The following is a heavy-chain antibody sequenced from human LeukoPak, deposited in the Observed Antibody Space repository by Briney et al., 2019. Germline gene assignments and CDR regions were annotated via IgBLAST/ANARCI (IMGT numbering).Heavy chain of an antibody. CDR3: ATPIVGARVDY. V-gene: IGHV3-30-3*01. J-gene: IGHJ4*02. CDR1: GFTFSSYA. D-gene: IGHD1-26*01. CDR2: ISYDGSNA. Sequence: GGSLRLSCAASGFTFSSYAMHWVRQAPGKGLEWVTIISYDGSNALYADSVKGRFTISRDNSKSTLYLQMNSLRAEDTAVYYCATPIVGARVDYWGQGTLVTVSS.